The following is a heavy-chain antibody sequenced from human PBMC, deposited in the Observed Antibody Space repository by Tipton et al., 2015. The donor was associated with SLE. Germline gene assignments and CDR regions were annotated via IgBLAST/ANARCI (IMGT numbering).Heavy chain of an antibody. CDR2: LYGSGSPT. Sequence: TLSLTCTVSGDSVGTNYWNWIRQPAGKGLEWIGRLYGSGSPTHYNPSLEGRVTVSVDTSQNQVSLKLTSVTAADTAVYYCARIRPGHGDPFGFWGQGTLVTVSS. V-gene: IGHV4-4*07. J-gene: IGHJ4*02. CDR1: GDSVGTNY. CDR3: ARIRPGHGDPFGF. D-gene: IGHD4-17*01.